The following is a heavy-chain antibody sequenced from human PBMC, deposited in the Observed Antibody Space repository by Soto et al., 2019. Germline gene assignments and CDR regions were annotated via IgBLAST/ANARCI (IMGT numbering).Heavy chain of an antibody. D-gene: IGHD4-4*01. Sequence: SQTLSLTCAISGDSVSSNSAAWNWIRQSPSRGLERLGRTYYRSKWYNDYAVSVKSRITINPDTSKNQFSLQLNSVTPEDTAVYYCARGDYSNYVPYYFYGMDVWGQGTTVTVSS. CDR3: ARGDYSNYVPYYFYGMDV. CDR1: GDSVSSNSAA. CDR2: TYYRSKWYN. J-gene: IGHJ6*02. V-gene: IGHV6-1*01.